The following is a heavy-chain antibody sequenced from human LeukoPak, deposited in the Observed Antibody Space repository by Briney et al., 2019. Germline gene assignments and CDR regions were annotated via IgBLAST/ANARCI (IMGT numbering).Heavy chain of an antibody. CDR3: GRGSRYDYMLGDPTPPDY. CDR1: GFTFSSYR. Sequence: GGSLRLSCAASGFTFSSYRMHWVRQAPGKGLEWVAIISYDGINKYYADSVKGRFTISRDNSKNTLYLQVNSLRAEDTAVYYCGRGSRYDYMLGDPTPPDYWGQGTLVTVSS. V-gene: IGHV3-30-3*01. J-gene: IGHJ4*02. D-gene: IGHD3-10*02. CDR2: ISYDGINK.